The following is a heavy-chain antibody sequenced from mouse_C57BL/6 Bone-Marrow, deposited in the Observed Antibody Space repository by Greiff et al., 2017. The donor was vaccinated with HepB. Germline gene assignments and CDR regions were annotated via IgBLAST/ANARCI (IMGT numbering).Heavy chain of an antibody. CDR1: GYAFTNYL. CDR3: ARWGYGSSPWFAY. Sequence: VKLMESGAELVRPGTSVKVSCKASGYAFTNYLIEWVKQRPGQGLEWIGVINPGSGGTNYNEKFKGKATLTADKSSSTAYMQLSSLTSEDSAVYFCARWGYGSSPWFAYWGQGTLVTVSA. CDR2: INPGSGGT. V-gene: IGHV1-54*01. J-gene: IGHJ3*01. D-gene: IGHD1-1*01.